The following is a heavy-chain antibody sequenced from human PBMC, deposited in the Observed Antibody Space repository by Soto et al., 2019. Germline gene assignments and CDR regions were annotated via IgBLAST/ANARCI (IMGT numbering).Heavy chain of an antibody. J-gene: IGHJ6*02. CDR3: ARGYCTNGVCWGGYYGMDV. CDR2: IGTAGDT. D-gene: IGHD2-8*01. Sequence: PGGSLRLSCAASGFTFSSYDMHWVRQATGKGLEWVSAIGTAGDTYYPGSVKGRFTISRENAKNSLYLQMNSLRAGDTAMYYCARGYCTNGVCWGGYYGMDVWGQGTTVTVSS. CDR1: GFTFSSYD. V-gene: IGHV3-13*01.